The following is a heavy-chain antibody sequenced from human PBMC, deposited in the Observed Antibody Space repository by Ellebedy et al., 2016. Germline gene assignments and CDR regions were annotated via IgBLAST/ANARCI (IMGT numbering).Heavy chain of an antibody. CDR1: GASISSSSYY. Sequence: SETLSLTCTVSGASISSSSYYWGWIRQSPGKGLEWLGNIYYSGITFYNPSFKSRLTISLDTSKNQFSLRLTSVTAADTAVYSCAKLIFDYYFDYWGQGTPVTVSS. J-gene: IGHJ4*02. CDR3: AKLIFDYYFDY. D-gene: IGHD2-8*01. CDR2: IYYSGIT. V-gene: IGHV4-39*07.